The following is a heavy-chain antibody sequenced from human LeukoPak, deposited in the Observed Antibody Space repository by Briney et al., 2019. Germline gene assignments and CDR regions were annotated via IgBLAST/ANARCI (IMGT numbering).Heavy chain of an antibody. D-gene: IGHD3-10*01. Sequence: SETLSLTCTVSGYSISSGYYWGWIRQPPGKGLEWIGSIYHSGSTYYNPSLKGRVTISVDTSKNQFSLKLSSVTAADTAVYYCARDPNYYGSGRTPYYYYGMDVWGQGTTVTVSS. CDR2: IYHSGST. CDR3: ARDPNYYGSGRTPYYYYGMDV. CDR1: GYSISSGYY. J-gene: IGHJ6*02. V-gene: IGHV4-38-2*02.